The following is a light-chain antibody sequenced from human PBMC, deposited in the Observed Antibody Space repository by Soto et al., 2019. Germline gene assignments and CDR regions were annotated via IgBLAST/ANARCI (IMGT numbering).Light chain of an antibody. V-gene: IGLV4-69*01. CDR3: QTWGTGIRA. Sequence: QLVLTQSPSASASLGASVKLTCTLSSGHSSNAIAWHQQQPQKGPRFLMKLNSDGSHSKGDGIPDRFSGSSSGAERDLIISSLQSEDEADYYCQTWGTGIRAFGGGTKLTVL. CDR1: SGHSSNA. CDR2: LNSDGSH. J-gene: IGLJ2*01.